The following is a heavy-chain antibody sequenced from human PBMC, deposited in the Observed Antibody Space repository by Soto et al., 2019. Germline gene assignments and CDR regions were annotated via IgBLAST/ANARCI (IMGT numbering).Heavy chain of an antibody. CDR3: AKILGYCSSGSCYKRAGLDY. CDR1: GFTFSNYG. CDR2: ISSDGGNT. Sequence: QVQLVESGGGVVQPGKSLRLSCAASGFTFSNYGMHWVRQAPGKGPEWLGVISSDGGNTWYDESARGRFSISRDNSRNTLSLQMGSLRFEDTALYFCAKILGYCSSGSCYKRAGLDYWGRGTLVTVSS. D-gene: IGHD2-2*02. V-gene: IGHV3-30*18. J-gene: IGHJ4*02.